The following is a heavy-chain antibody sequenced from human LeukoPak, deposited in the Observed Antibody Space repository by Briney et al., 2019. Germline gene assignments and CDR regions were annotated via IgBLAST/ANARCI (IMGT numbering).Heavy chain of an antibody. Sequence: GGSLRLSCAASGFTFSSYGMHWVRQAPGKGLEWVAFIRYDGSNKYYADSVKGRFTISRGNSKNTLYLQMNSLRAEDTAVYYCATIAVAGTSNVVRDYFDYWGQGTLVTVSS. J-gene: IGHJ4*02. V-gene: IGHV3-30*02. CDR2: IRYDGSNK. CDR1: GFTFSSYG. D-gene: IGHD6-19*01. CDR3: ATIAVAGTSNVVRDYFDY.